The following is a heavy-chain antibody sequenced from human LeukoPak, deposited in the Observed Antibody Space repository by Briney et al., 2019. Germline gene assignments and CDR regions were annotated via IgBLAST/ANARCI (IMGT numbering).Heavy chain of an antibody. J-gene: IGHJ4*02. D-gene: IGHD3-16*01. CDR1: GGSFSGYY. Sequence: PSETLSLTCAVYGGSFSGYYWSWIRQPPGKGLEWIGEINHSGSTNYNPSLKSRITISIDTSKSQFSLKLSSVTAADTAVYYCARVVGEEDYFDSWGQGTLVTVSP. CDR2: INHSGST. CDR3: ARVVGEEDYFDS. V-gene: IGHV4-34*09.